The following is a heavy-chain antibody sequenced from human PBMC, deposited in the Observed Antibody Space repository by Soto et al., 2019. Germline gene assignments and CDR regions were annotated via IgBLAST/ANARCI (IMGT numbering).Heavy chain of an antibody. CDR2: IYPGDSDS. V-gene: IGHV5-51*01. CDR1: GYSFTSYW. CDR3: ARSIAARRDWFDP. Sequence: GASLKISCKGSGYSFTSYWIGRVRQMPGKGLEWMGIIYPGDSDSIYSPSFQGQVAXSXXXXIXXXYLQWSSLKASDTAMYYCARSIAARRDWFDPWGQGTLVTVS. D-gene: IGHD6-6*01. J-gene: IGHJ5*02.